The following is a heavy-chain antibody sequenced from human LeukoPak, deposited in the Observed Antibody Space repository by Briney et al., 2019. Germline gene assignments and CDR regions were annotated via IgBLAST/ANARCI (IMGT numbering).Heavy chain of an antibody. V-gene: IGHV1-46*01. J-gene: IGHJ4*02. CDR1: GYTFTSYY. Sequence: ASVKVSCKASGYTFTSYYIHWVRQAPGQGLEWMGIINPSGGSTSYAQKFQGRVTMTRDTSTSTVYMELSSLRSEDTAVYYCARDGTGDYYFDYWGQGTLVTVSS. CDR3: ARDGTGDYYFDY. CDR2: INPSGGST.